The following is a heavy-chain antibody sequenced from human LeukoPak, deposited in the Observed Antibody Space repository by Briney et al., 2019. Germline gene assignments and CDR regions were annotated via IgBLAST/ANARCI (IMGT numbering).Heavy chain of an antibody. J-gene: IGHJ3*02. V-gene: IGHV3-53*01. CDR2: IFSGGST. Sequence: GGSLRLSCAASGFSVSSNFMTWVRQAPGKGLEWVSVIFSGGSTYYADSVKGRFTISRDNSKDTLYLQMNSLRVEDTAVYYCARGRRWDLLVSLIDASDIWGQGTMVTVSS. CDR1: GFSVSSNF. D-gene: IGHD1-26*01. CDR3: ARGRRWDLLVSLIDASDI.